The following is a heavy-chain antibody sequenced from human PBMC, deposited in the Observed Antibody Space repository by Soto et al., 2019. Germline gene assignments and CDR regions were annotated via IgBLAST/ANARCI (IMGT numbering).Heavy chain of an antibody. CDR3: VRAAGYSGNDYVYYYGMDV. D-gene: IGHD5-12*01. CDR2: VWYDGGNK. CDR1: GFTFSSYG. J-gene: IGHJ6*02. V-gene: IGHV3-33*01. Sequence: QVQLVESGGGVVQPGRSLRLSCAASGFTFSSYGMHWVRQAPGKGLEWVALVWYDGGNKYYADSVKGRFTISRDNSTNTLYLQMNSLRDKDTAVYYCVRAAGYSGNDYVYYYGMDVWCQGTTVTVSS.